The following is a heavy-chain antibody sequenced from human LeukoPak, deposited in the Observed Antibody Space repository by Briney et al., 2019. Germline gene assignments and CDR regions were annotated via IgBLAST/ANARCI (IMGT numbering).Heavy chain of an antibody. V-gene: IGHV3-7*03. CDR2: IKQDGSEK. J-gene: IGHJ6*02. D-gene: IGHD2-2*01. CDR3: ARVVVVPAAPYYYYGMDV. Sequence: GGSLRLSCAASGFILNNYWMNWVRQAPGKGLEWVANIKQDGSEKYYVDSVKGRFTISRDNAKNSLYLQMNSLRAEDTAVYYCARVVVVPAAPYYYYGMDVWGQGTTVTVSS. CDR1: GFILNNYW.